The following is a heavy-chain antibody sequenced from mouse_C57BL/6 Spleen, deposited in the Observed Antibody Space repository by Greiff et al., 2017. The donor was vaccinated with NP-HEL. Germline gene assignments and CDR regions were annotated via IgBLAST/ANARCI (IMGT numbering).Heavy chain of an antibody. CDR2: INPGSGGT. CDR3: ARYPITTVVATRYFDV. CDR1: GYAFTNYL. J-gene: IGHJ1*03. D-gene: IGHD1-1*01. V-gene: IGHV1-54*01. Sequence: VQLQQSGAELVRPGTSVKVSCKASGYAFTNYLIEWVKQRPGQGLEWIGVINPGSGGTNYNEKFKGKATLTADKSSSTAYMQLSSLTSEDSAVYFCARYPITTVVATRYFDVWGTGTTVTVSS.